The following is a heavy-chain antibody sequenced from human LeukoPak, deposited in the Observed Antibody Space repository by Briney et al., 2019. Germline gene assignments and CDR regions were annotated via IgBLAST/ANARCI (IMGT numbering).Heavy chain of an antibody. CDR1: GGTFSSYA. CDR3: ATDSSGWYRFDY. D-gene: IGHD6-19*01. Sequence: GSSVKVSCKASGGTFSSYAISWVRQAPGQGLEWMGRIIPIFGIANYAQKFQGRVTITADKSTSTAYMELSSLRSEDTAVYYCATDSSGWYRFDYWGQGTLVTVSS. J-gene: IGHJ4*02. V-gene: IGHV1-69*04. CDR2: IIPIFGIA.